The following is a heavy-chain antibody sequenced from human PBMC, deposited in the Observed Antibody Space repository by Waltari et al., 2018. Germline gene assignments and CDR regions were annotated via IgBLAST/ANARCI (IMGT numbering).Heavy chain of an antibody. Sequence: EVQLVESGGGLVQPGESLRLSCAASGFTFSTYNMNWVRQVPGKGLEWVSYISSSTTTYYADYVKGRFTISRDNAKNSLYLQMNSLRAEDTALYYCARGRAGYIQDVFDIWGQGTMVSVSS. D-gene: IGHD5-12*01. CDR3: ARGRAGYIQDVFDI. V-gene: IGHV3-48*01. J-gene: IGHJ3*02. CDR1: GFTFSTYN. CDR2: ISSSTTT.